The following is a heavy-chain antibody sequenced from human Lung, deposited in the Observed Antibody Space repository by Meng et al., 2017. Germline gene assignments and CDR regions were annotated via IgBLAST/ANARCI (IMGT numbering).Heavy chain of an antibody. CDR2: INHSGST. D-gene: IGHD4-11*01. CDR1: GGSFSDYY. CDR3: ARGPTTMAHDFDY. V-gene: IGHV4-34*01. Sequence: QVPLHRWGAVLLKPSETLSLTCVVSGGSFSDYYWSWIRPPPGRGLEWFGEINHSGSTNYNPSLESRATISVDTSQNNLSLKLSSVTAADSAVYYCARGPTTMAHDFDYWGQGTLVTVSS. J-gene: IGHJ4*02.